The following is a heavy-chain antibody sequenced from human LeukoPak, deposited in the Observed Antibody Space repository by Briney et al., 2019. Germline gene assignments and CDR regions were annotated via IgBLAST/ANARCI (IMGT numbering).Heavy chain of an antibody. CDR1: GGTFSDHI. Sequence: ASVKVSCKASGGTFSDHIIFWVRQAPGQGLGWMGGISPLLGASNHTQKFQDRVRITADESASTAYMELSNLRSADTAVYYCATYDILTGFDYWGQGTLVTVSS. J-gene: IGHJ4*02. CDR3: ATYDILTGFDY. CDR2: ISPLLGAS. D-gene: IGHD3-9*01. V-gene: IGHV1-69*13.